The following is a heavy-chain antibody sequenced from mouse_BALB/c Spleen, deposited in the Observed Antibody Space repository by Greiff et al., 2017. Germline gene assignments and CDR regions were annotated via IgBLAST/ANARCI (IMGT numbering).Heavy chain of an antibody. Sequence: EVKLMESGGGLVQPGGSLKLSCAASGFTFSSYGMSWVRQTPDKRLELVATINSNGGSTYYPDSVKGRFTISRDNAKNTLYLQMSSLKSEDTAMYYCARDVPSYYHYAMDYWGQGTSVTVSS. CDR3: ARDVPSYYHYAMDY. J-gene: IGHJ4*01. CDR2: INSNGGST. V-gene: IGHV5-6-3*01. CDR1: GFTFSSYG. D-gene: IGHD1-1*01.